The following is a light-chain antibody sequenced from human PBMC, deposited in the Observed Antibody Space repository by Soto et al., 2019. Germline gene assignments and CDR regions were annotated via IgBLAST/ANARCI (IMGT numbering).Light chain of an antibody. J-gene: IGLJ1*01. CDR2: ADN. CDR1: SSNVRPADA. CDR3: QSYDNGLFAYV. Sequence: QSLLAHTPWVSGAPGQRVTISCTGASSNVRPADAVHWYQHIPGTAQTPLLLADNSRLSGVPGRFSASKCGTAASLAITSLKAEDEAVYFCQSYDNGLFAYVFGTGTKVTVL. V-gene: IGLV1-40*01.